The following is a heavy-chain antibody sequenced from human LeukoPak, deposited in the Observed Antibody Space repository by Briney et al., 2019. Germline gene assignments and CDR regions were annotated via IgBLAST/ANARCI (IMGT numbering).Heavy chain of an antibody. CDR3: ARGRFSGPDDY. V-gene: IGHV3-53*01. CDR2: LYSGSDT. J-gene: IGHJ4*02. D-gene: IGHD6-19*01. CDR1: GFSVSLNY. Sequence: GGSLRLSCAASGFSVSLNYMNWVRQAPGKGLEWVSILYSGSDTYYADSVRGRFTISRDNSKNMVSLQMTSLGAEDTAVYYCARGRFSGPDDYWGQGTLVTVSS.